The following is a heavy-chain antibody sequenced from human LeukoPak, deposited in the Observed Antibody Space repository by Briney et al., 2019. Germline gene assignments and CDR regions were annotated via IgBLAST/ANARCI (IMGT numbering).Heavy chain of an antibody. J-gene: IGHJ3*01. CDR3: ASLSDTDY. CDR2: INTAGST. V-gene: IGHV3-74*01. CDR1: GLTFSNVW. D-gene: IGHD4-11*01. Sequence: PGGSLRLSCEVSGLTFSNVWMHWVRQTPGQGLVWVCRINTAGSTVYADPVKGRFTISRDNAKNMVYLQMNSLRTEDTAVYYCASLSDTDYWGRGTMVTVSS.